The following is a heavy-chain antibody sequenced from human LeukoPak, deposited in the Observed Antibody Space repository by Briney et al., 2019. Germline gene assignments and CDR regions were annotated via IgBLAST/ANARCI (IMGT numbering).Heavy chain of an antibody. D-gene: IGHD3-10*01. CDR2: IYYSGNT. J-gene: IGHJ6*03. Sequence: SETLSLTCTVSGDSISSSNSYWGWIRQPPGKGLEWIGSIYYSGNTYYNASLKSRVTISVDTSKNQFSLKLTSVTAADTAVYYCARDYYGSGSYYNVWTYYYYMDVWGKGTTVTISS. CDR1: GDSISSSNSY. CDR3: ARDYYGSGSYYNVWTYYYYMDV. V-gene: IGHV4-39*02.